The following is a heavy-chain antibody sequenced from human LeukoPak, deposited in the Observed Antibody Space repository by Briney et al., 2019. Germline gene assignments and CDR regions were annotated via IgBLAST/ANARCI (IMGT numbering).Heavy chain of an antibody. V-gene: IGHV3-48*03. D-gene: IGHD3-10*01. J-gene: IGHJ3*02. CDR2: ISSSGSTI. Sequence: GGSLRLSCAASGFTFNSYEMNWVRQAPGKGLEWVSYISSSGSTIYYAVSVKGRFTISRDNAKNSLYLQMNSLRAEDTAVYYCARDLDYYGSGSYAFDIWGQGTMVTVSS. CDR1: GFTFNSYE. CDR3: ARDLDYYGSGSYAFDI.